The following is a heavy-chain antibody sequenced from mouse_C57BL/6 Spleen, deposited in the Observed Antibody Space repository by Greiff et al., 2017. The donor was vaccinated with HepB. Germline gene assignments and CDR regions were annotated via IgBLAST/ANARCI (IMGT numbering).Heavy chain of an antibody. Sequence: QVQLQQPGAELVKPGASVKLSCKASGYTFTSYWMHWVKQRPGQGLEWIGMIHPNSGSTNYNEKFKSKATLTVDKSSSTAYMQLSSLTSEDSAVYVCARAVVEYYFDYWGQGTTLTVSS. CDR2: IHPNSGST. CDR3: ARAVVEYYFDY. D-gene: IGHD1-1*01. CDR1: GYTFTSYW. V-gene: IGHV1-64*01. J-gene: IGHJ2*01.